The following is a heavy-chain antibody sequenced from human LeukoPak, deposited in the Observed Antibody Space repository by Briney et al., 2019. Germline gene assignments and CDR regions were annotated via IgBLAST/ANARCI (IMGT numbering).Heavy chain of an antibody. CDR2: ISYDGST. V-gene: IGHV4-39*01. D-gene: IGHD6-19*01. J-gene: IGHJ5*02. CDR3: ARGLTVAGSAS. CDR1: GFSISSSNYY. Sequence: PSETLSLTCTVSGFSISSSNYYWGWIRQPPGKGLGWIGSISYDGSTYFNPSLKSRLTISVDTPKNQFSLNLTSVTAADTGVYYCARGLTVAGSASWGQGTRVTVSS.